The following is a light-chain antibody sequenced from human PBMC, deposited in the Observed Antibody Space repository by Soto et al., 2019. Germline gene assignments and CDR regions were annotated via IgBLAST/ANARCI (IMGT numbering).Light chain of an antibody. J-gene: IGKJ1*01. CDR3: QQYGSSPTT. CDR2: GTS. CDR1: QSVSSSY. Sequence: EIVLTQSPGTLSLSPGEGDTLSCRASQSVSSSYLAWYQQKPGQAPRLLIYGTSSGATGIPDRFSGSGSGTDFTLTISRLEPEDFAVYYCQQYGSSPTTFGQGTKVDIK. V-gene: IGKV3-20*01.